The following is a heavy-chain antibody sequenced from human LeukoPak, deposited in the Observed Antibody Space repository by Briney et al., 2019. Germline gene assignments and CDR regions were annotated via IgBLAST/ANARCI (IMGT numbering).Heavy chain of an antibody. V-gene: IGHV3-30-3*01. CDR2: ISYDGSNK. CDR1: GFTFSSYA. Sequence: PGGSLRLSCAASGFTFSSYAMHWVSQAPGKGLEWVALISYDGSNKYYADSVKGRFTISRDNSKNTLYLQMNSLRAEDTAVYYCARGSPYYDSSAYYENFDFWGQGTLVTVSS. CDR3: ARGSPYYDSSAYYENFDF. J-gene: IGHJ4*02. D-gene: IGHD3-22*01.